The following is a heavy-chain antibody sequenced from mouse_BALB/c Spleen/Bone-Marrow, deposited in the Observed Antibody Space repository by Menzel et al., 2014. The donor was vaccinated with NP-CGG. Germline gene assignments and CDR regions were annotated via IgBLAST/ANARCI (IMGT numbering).Heavy chain of an antibody. Sequence: QVHVKQSGPQVVRPGASVKISCKASGHSFTSYWMHWVKQRPGQGLEWIGMIDPSDSETRLNQKFKDKATLTVDKSSSTAYMQLSSPTSEDSAVYYCARVGLRLPYYFDYWGQGTTLTVSS. V-gene: IGHV1S127*01. J-gene: IGHJ2*01. D-gene: IGHD1-2*01. CDR1: GHSFTSYW. CDR2: IDPSDSET. CDR3: ARVGLRLPYYFDY.